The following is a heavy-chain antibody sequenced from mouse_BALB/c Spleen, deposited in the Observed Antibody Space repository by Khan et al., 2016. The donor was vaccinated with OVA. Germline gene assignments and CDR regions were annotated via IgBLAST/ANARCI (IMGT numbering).Heavy chain of an antibody. CDR1: GYTFANYW. V-gene: IGHV1-7*01. CDR2: INPSTGYT. Sequence: QVQLQQSGAELAKPGASVKMSCKASGYTFANYWMHWVKQRPGQGLDWIGYINPSTGYTDYNQKFKDKATLTADKSSSTAYMQLSSLTSEDSAVYDCSRLGSSYGTTFVSWGQGTTLTVSS. J-gene: IGHJ2*01. CDR3: SRLGSSYGTTFVS. D-gene: IGHD1-1*01.